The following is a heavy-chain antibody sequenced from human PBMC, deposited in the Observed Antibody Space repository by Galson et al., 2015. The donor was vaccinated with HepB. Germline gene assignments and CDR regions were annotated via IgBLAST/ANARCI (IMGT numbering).Heavy chain of an antibody. CDR3: ARDKGFDY. CDR2: INTDGSST. CDR1: GFTFSSNW. J-gene: IGHJ4*02. Sequence: SLRLSCAAPGFTFSSNWMHWVRQAPGKGLMWVSRINTDGSSTSYTDSVKGRVTISRDNAKNTLYLQMNSRRADDTAVYYCARDKGFDYWGQGTLVTVSS. V-gene: IGHV3-74*01.